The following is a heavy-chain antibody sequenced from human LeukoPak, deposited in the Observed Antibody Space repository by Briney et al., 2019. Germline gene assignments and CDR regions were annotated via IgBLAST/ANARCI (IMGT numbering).Heavy chain of an antibody. D-gene: IGHD2-2*01. Sequence: PGGSLRPSSAASGFTFSSYALSWVRQAPGKGLEWVSAISGSGGSTYYADSVKGRFTISRDNSKNTLYLQMNSLRAEDTAVYYCAKVGFTPVVTAAFPFRDWGQERLVTVSS. J-gene: IGHJ1*01. CDR1: GFTFSSYA. V-gene: IGHV3-23*01. CDR3: AKVGFTPVVTAAFPFRD. CDR2: ISGSGGST.